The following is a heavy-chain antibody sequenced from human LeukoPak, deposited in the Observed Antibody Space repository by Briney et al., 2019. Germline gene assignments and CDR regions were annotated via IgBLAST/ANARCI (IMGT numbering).Heavy chain of an antibody. J-gene: IGHJ6*03. D-gene: IGHD1-26*01. CDR2: ISSSGSTI. CDR1: GFTFSSYE. Sequence: GGSLRLSCAASGFTFSSYEMNWVRQAPGKGLEWVSYISSSGSTIYYADSVKGRFTISRDNAKNSLYLQMNSLRAEDTAVYYCARGTAGGVGATISSYYYYYMDVWGKGTTVTISS. CDR3: ARGTAGGVGATISSYYYYYMDV. V-gene: IGHV3-48*03.